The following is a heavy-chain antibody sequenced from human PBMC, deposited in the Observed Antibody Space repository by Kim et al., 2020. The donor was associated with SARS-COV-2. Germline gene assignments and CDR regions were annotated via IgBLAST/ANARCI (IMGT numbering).Heavy chain of an antibody. CDR3: AKDLLLSGSSPCCYYYGMDD. CDR1: GFSLDDYA. V-gene: IGHV3-43*02. CDR2: ICGDGGNT. D-gene: IGHD2-21*02. J-gene: IGHJ6*02. Sequence: GGSLRLSCAASGFSLDDYAMHWVRQAPGKGLEWVSLICGDGGNTYYADSLKGRFTISRDNRKNYLYLQMNSLRTEDTALYYCAKDLLLSGSSPCCYYYGMDDGGQGTTVTVSS.